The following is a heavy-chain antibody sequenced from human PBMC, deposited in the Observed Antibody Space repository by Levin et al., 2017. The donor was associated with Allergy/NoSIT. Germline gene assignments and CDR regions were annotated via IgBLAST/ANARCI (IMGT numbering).Heavy chain of an antibody. Sequence: GGSLRLSCAVSGFTVRNNYMTWVRQAPGKGLERVSIIYSSYSTYYADSVRGRFTISRDNAKTTFYLHMSSLTVEDTAVYYCALTLGDYYYYMDVWGKGTTVSVS. D-gene: IGHD3-10*01. V-gene: IGHV3-66*02. J-gene: IGHJ6*03. CDR2: IYSSYST. CDR3: ALTLGDYYYYMDV. CDR1: GFTVRNNY.